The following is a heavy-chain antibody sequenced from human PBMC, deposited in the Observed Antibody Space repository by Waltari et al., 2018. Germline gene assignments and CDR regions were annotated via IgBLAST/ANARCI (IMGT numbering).Heavy chain of an antibody. CDR3: ARHPTPRSGYYGHRRAFDI. D-gene: IGHD5-12*01. V-gene: IGHV4-34*01. CDR2: INHSVST. CDR1: GGSFSGYY. Sequence: QLQLQESGPGLVKPSETLSLTCAVYGGSFSGYYWSWIRQPPGKGLEWIGEINHSVSTNYNPSLKSRVTISVDTSKNQFSLKLSSVTAADTAVYYCARHPTPRSGYYGHRRAFDIWGQGTMVTVSS. J-gene: IGHJ3*02.